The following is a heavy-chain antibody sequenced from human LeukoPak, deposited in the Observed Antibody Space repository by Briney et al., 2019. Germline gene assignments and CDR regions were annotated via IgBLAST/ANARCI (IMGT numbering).Heavy chain of an antibody. CDR1: GGSISSSSYY. V-gene: IGHV4-61*05. J-gene: IGHJ3*02. CDR3: ARGGLLWFGEKDAFDI. Sequence: SETLSLTCTVSGGSISSSSYYWGWIRQPPGKGLEWIGYIYYSGSTNYNPSLKSRVTISVDTSKNQFSLKLSSVTAADTAVYYCARGGLLWFGEKDAFDIWGQGTMVTVSS. D-gene: IGHD3-10*01. CDR2: IYYSGST.